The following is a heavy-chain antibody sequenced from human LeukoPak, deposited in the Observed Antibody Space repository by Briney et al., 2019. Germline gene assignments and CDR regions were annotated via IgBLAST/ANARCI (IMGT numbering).Heavy chain of an antibody. D-gene: IGHD6-13*01. V-gene: IGHV4-30-2*01. CDR3: ARDGVYSSFWYFDL. CDR1: GGSISSGGYY. J-gene: IGHJ2*01. CDR2: IYHSGST. Sequence: SETLSLTCTVSGGSISSGGYYWSWIRQPPGRGLEWIGYIYHSGSTYYNPSLKSRVTISVDTSKNEFSLKLSSVTAADTAIYYCARDGVYSSFWYFDLWGRGTLVTVSS.